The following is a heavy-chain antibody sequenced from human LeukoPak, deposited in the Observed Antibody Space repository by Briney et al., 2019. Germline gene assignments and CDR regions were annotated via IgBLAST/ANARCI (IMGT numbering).Heavy chain of an antibody. CDR3: AKDSELAALGY. D-gene: IGHD6-6*01. V-gene: IGHV3-9*01. CDR2: ISWNSGSI. J-gene: IGHJ4*02. Sequence: PGGSLRLSCAASGFTFDDYAMHWVRQAPGKGLEWVSGISWNSGSIGYADSVKGRFTISRDNAKNSLYLQVNSLRAEDTALYYCAKDSELAALGYWGQGTLVTVSS. CDR1: GFTFDDYA.